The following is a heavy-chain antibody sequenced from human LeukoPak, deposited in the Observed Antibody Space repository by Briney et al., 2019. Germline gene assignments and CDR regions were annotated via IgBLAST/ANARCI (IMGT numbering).Heavy chain of an antibody. CDR3: ARHCYGSGSYRESGNAFDI. V-gene: IGHV4-31*03. J-gene: IGHJ3*02. CDR2: SYYSGST. CDR1: GGSIISGRYY. D-gene: IGHD3-10*01. Sequence: TLLLSCTVTGGSIISGRYYGSWIRQHPGKGLEWIGYSYYSGSTYYNPSLKSRVTLSADTSKTQFSLKLSSVTAADAAVYYCARHCYGSGSYRESGNAFDIWGQGTMVTVSS.